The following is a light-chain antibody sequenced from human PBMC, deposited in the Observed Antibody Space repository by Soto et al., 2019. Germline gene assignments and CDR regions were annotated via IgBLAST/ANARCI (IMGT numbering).Light chain of an antibody. J-gene: IGKJ3*01. CDR3: QHYNTYSGT. CDR1: QSINTW. CDR2: RAS. Sequence: DIQMTQSPSTLSASVGDRVTITCRASQSINTWLAWYQQKPGKAPKLLIYRASTLESGVPSRFSGSGSGTXXXLXXXXLQPDDFSTYYCQHYNTYSGTFGPGTKVDI. V-gene: IGKV1-5*03.